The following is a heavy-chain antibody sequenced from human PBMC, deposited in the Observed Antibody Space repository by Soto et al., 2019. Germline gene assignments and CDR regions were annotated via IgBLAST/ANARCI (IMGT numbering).Heavy chain of an antibody. J-gene: IGHJ4*02. Sequence: GGSLRLSCAASGFTFSSYGMHWVRQAPGKGLEWVAVISYDGSNKYYADSVKGRFTISRDNSKNTLYLQMNSLRAEDTAVYYCAKGGRAVAGTGVVGYWGQGTLVTVSS. D-gene: IGHD6-19*01. CDR3: AKGGRAVAGTGVVGY. CDR1: GFTFSSYG. V-gene: IGHV3-30*18. CDR2: ISYDGSNK.